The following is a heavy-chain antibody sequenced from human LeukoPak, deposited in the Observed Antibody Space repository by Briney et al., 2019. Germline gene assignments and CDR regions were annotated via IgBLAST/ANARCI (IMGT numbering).Heavy chain of an antibody. V-gene: IGHV3-53*01. J-gene: IGHJ4*02. CDR1: GFTVSTNY. CDR3: ARDGSSGWYPH. CDR2: IYSGGNT. Sequence: GGSLRLSCAASGFTVSTNYMSWVRQAPGKALEWVSIIYSGGNTYYADSVKGRFIISRDSSKNTLSLQMNSLRVEDTAVYYCARDGSSGWYPHWGQGTLVTVSS. D-gene: IGHD6-19*01.